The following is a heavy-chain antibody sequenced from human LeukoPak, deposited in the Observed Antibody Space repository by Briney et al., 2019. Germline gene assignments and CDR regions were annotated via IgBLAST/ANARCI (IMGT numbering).Heavy chain of an antibody. V-gene: IGHV3-23*01. J-gene: IGHJ4*02. CDR1: GFTFSSYA. Sequence: GGSLRLSCAASGFTFSSYAMSWVRQAPGKGLXXXXXISGSGGSTYYADSVKGRFTISRDNSKNTLYLQMNSLRAEDTAVYYCAKGGRRGYSYGFFDYWGQGTLVTVSS. D-gene: IGHD5-18*01. CDR2: ISGSGGST. CDR3: AKGGRRGYSYGFFDY.